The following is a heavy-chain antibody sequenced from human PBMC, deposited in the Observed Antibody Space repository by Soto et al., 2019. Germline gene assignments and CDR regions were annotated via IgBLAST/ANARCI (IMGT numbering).Heavy chain of an antibody. V-gene: IGHV4-59*01. CDR2: IYYSGST. CDR1: GGSISSYY. Sequence: PSETLSLTCTVSGGSISSYYWSWIRQPPGKVLEWIGYIYYSGSTNYNPSLKSRVTILVDTSKNQFSLKLSSLTAAETAVDYCALLEWLAGGDGMEVWGQGTTGTVAS. CDR3: ALLEWLAGGDGMEV. J-gene: IGHJ6*02. D-gene: IGHD3-3*01.